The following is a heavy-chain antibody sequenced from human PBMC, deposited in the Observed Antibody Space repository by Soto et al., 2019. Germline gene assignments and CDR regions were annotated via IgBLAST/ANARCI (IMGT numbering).Heavy chain of an antibody. CDR1: GFTFFNYA. CDR2: ISGSGGVI. CDR3: AKKGCIGANCYYFDS. V-gene: IGHV3-23*01. D-gene: IGHD2-15*01. J-gene: IGHJ4*02. Sequence: PGGSLRLSCAASGFTFFNYAMTWVRQAPGRGLEWVATISGSGGVIYYADSVKGRFTISRDNSKNTLYLQLNSLRAEDTAVYYCAKKGCIGANCYYFDSWGQGSLVTVSS.